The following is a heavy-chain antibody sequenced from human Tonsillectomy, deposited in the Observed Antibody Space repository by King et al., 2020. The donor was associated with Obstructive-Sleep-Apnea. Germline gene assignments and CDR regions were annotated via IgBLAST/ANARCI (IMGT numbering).Heavy chain of an antibody. Sequence: QLVQSGAEVKKPGESLKIYCKGSGYSFSNYWMGWVRQMPGKGPEWMGMIYLGDSDTRYSPSYQSQVTISAHKSISTAYLQWSRLKASDTAMYYCATPPSWSGFLGSGYWGQGTLVTVSS. CDR2: IYLGDSDT. D-gene: IGHD3-3*01. CDR3: ATPPSWSGFLGSGY. J-gene: IGHJ4*02. V-gene: IGHV5-51*01. CDR1: GYSFSNYW.